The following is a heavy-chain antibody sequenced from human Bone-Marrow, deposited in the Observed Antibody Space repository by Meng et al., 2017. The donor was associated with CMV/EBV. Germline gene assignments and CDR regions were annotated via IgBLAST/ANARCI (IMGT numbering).Heavy chain of an antibody. D-gene: IGHD4-11*01. CDR3: ARGSRTTVTRYYYYYYGMDV. CDR2: INHSGST. V-gene: IGHV4-34*01. Sequence: GSLRLSCAVYGGSFSGYYWSWIRQPPGKGLEWIGEINHSGSTNYNPSLKSRVTISVDTSKNQFSLKLSSVTAADTAVYYRARGSRTTVTRYYYYYYGMDVWGQGTTVTVSS. CDR1: GGSFSGYY. J-gene: IGHJ6*02.